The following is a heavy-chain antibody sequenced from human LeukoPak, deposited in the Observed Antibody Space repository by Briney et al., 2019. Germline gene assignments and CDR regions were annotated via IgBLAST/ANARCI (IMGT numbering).Heavy chain of an antibody. CDR1: GFTFTTYA. CDR3: AKVGGRIAVAGNQDY. Sequence: PGGSLRLSCVASGFTFTTYAMSWVRQAPGKGLEWVSVISGIGATTYYADSVKGRFTISRDSSKNTLYLQMNSLRADDTAVYYCAKVGGRIAVAGNQDYWGQGTLVTVSS. D-gene: IGHD6-19*01. V-gene: IGHV3-23*01. J-gene: IGHJ4*02. CDR2: ISGIGATT.